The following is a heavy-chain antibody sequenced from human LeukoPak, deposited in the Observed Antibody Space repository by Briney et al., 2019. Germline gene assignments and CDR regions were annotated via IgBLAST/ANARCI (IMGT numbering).Heavy chain of an antibody. Sequence: PGGSLRLSCAASRFTFSSYSMNWVRQAPGKGLEWVSSISSSGSYIYYADSVKGRFTISRDNAKNSLYLQMNSLRAEDTAVYYCARGGDHPTYLFQYMDVWGKGTTVTVSS. V-gene: IGHV3-21*01. D-gene: IGHD3-16*01. CDR2: ISSSGSYI. J-gene: IGHJ6*03. CDR1: RFTFSSYS. CDR3: ARGGDHPTYLFQYMDV.